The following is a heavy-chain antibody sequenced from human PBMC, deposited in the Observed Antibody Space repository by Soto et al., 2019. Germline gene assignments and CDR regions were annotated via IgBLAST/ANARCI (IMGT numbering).Heavy chain of an antibody. V-gene: IGHV3-74*01. CDR1: GITFSNYW. CDR3: TTDPWIQLPGY. CDR2: IHSDGITT. Sequence: QTGGSLRLSCAASGITFSNYWMEWVRQAPGKGLVWVSRIHSDGITTYYGDSVKGRFTISRDNAKSTVYLQMNSLKTEDTAVYYCTTDPWIQLPGYWGQGTLVTVSS. D-gene: IGHD5-18*01. J-gene: IGHJ4*02.